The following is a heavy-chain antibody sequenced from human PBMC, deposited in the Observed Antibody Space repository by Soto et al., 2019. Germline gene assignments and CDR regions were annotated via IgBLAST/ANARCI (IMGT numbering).Heavy chain of an antibody. V-gene: IGHV3-30*03. CDR3: ARDSLLAYCGGDCYSGFDY. D-gene: IGHD2-21*02. Sequence: QVQLVESGGGVVQPGRSLRLSCAASGFTFSSYGMHWVRQAPGKGLEWVAVISYDGSNKYYADSVKGRFTISRDNSKNTLYLQMNSLRAEDTAVYYCARDSLLAYCGGDCYSGFDYWGQGTLVTVS. CDR2: ISYDGSNK. CDR1: GFTFSSYG. J-gene: IGHJ4*02.